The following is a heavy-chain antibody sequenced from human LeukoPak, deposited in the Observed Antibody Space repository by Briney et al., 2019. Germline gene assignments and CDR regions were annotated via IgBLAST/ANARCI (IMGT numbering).Heavy chain of an antibody. Sequence: KPGGSLRLSCAASGFTVSSNYMSWVRQAPGKGLEWVSVISGSGGSTYYADSVKGRYTISRDNSKNTLYLQMNSLRAEDTAVYYCARDGRSGNFDKWGQGTLVSVSS. CDR3: ARDGRSGNFDK. D-gene: IGHD1-26*01. V-gene: IGHV3-53*01. CDR2: ISGSGGST. CDR1: GFTVSSNY. J-gene: IGHJ4*02.